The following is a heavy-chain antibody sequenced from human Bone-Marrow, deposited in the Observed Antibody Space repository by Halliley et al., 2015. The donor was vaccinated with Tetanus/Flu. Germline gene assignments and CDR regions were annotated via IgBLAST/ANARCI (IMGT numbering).Heavy chain of an antibody. D-gene: IGHD2-21*01. CDR1: GFTFSDFT. V-gene: IGHV3-21*04. CDR3: ARIKTPEGAYFSYYGMDV. J-gene: IGHJ6*02. Sequence: SLRLSCIASGFTFSDFTMNWVRQAPGKGPQWVSSISSSGTYTYYADSLQGRFTIARDNAKRSLYLQVNSLRTEDTGIYYCARIKTPEGAYFSYYGMDVWGQGTTVPVS. CDR2: ISSSGTYT.